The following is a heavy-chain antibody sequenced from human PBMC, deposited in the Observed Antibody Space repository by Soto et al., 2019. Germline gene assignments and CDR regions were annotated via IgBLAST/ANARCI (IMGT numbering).Heavy chain of an antibody. CDR3: ARSDYCGGDCYAYLDH. CDR1: GGTFRNSA. V-gene: IGHV1-69*12. CDR2: IIPIFGTA. Sequence: QVQLVQSGAEVKKPGSSVRVSCKASGGTFRNSAISWVRQAPGQGLEWIGGIIPIFGTANDEQKLQGRLTIIADESTSTAYMELSRLRSEDTAVYYCARSDYCGGDCYAYLDHWGQGTLVTVSS. D-gene: IGHD2-21*02. J-gene: IGHJ4*02.